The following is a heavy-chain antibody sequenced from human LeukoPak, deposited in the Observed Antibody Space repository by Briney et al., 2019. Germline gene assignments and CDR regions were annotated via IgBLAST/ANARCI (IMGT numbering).Heavy chain of an antibody. CDR2: IKSKADGGTT. CDR1: GLTFSNAW. CDR3: TTDQSPTYYYDSSGYYFDY. J-gene: IGHJ4*02. D-gene: IGHD3-22*01. V-gene: IGHV3-15*01. Sequence: PGGSLRLSCAASGLTFSNAWMSWVRQAPGKGLEWVGRIKSKADGGTTDYAAPVKGRFTISRDDSKNTLYLQMNSLKTEDTAVYYCTTDQSPTYYYDSSGYYFDYWGQGTLVTVSS.